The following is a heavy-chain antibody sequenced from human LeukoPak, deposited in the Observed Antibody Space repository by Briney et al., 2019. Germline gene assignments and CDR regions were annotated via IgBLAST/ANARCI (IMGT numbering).Heavy chain of an antibody. J-gene: IGHJ1*01. CDR3: ARVYSSGSRAFQH. CDR2: IYYSGST. D-gene: IGHD6-19*01. V-gene: IGHV4-31*03. CDR1: GGSISSGGYY. Sequence: SETLSLTCTVSGGSISSGGYYWSWIRQHPGKDLEWIGYIYYSGSTYYNPSLKSRVTISVDRSKNQFSLKVSSVTAADTAVYYCARVYSSGSRAFQHWGQGTPVTVSS.